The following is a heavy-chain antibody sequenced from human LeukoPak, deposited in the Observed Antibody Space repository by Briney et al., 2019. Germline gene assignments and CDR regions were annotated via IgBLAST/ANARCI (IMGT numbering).Heavy chain of an antibody. CDR1: GYTLTELS. CDR3: AKIAHYGAYSDY. Sequence: ASVKVSCKVSGYTLTELSIHWVRQAPGKGLEWMGGFNPKDGETIYVREFQGRVTMTEDTSTDTAYMELSSLRSEDTAVYYCAKIAHYGAYSDYWGQGTLVTVSS. J-gene: IGHJ4*02. D-gene: IGHD4-17*01. V-gene: IGHV1-24*01. CDR2: FNPKDGET.